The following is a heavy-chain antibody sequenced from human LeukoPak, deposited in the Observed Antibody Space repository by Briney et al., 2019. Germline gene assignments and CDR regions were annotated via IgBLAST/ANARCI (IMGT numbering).Heavy chain of an antibody. J-gene: IGHJ3*02. CDR1: GGSMGSYY. Sequence: PSETLSLTCNVSGGSMGSYYWSWIRQSPGKGLEWIAYMSHSGSANYKSFLKSRLTISIDTSKIQFSLKLSAVTAADTAVYYCSRWGAVNGFDIWGQGTMVTVSS. D-gene: IGHD3-16*01. CDR3: SRWGAVNGFDI. V-gene: IGHV4-59*12. CDR2: MSHSGSA.